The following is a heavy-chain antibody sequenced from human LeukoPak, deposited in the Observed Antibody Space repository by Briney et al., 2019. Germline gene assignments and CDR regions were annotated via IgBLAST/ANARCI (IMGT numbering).Heavy chain of an antibody. D-gene: IGHD5-18*01. Sequence: PGMSLRLSCGASGITFNDYGMHWVRQAPGKGLEWVAVIWYDGSNKYYADSVKGRFTISRDNAKNTLYLQMNSLRAEDTAVYYCARGPGIQLWSDYWGQGTLVTVSS. CDR3: ARGPGIQLWSDY. CDR2: IWYDGSNK. CDR1: GITFNDYG. V-gene: IGHV3-33*01. J-gene: IGHJ4*02.